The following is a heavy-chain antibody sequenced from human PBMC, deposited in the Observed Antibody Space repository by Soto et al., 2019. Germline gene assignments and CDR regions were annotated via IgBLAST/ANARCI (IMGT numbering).Heavy chain of an antibody. CDR1: GFTFTRSG. J-gene: IGHJ4*02. CDR2: IVVGSGNT. V-gene: IGHV1-58*01. D-gene: IGHD1-26*01. Sequence: SVKVSCKASGFTFTRSGVQWVRQARGQRLEWIGWIVVGSGNTNYAQKFQERVTITRDMSTSTAYMELSSLRSEDTAVYYCAADQVGATPNYFDSCGQGTLVTVSS. CDR3: AADQVGATPNYFDS.